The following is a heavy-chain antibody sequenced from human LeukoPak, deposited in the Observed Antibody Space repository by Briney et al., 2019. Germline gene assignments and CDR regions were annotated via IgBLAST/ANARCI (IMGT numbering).Heavy chain of an antibody. J-gene: IGHJ4*02. CDR1: GFTFSSSG. CDR3: ATETRGSYSEY. Sequence: GGSLRLSCTASGFTFSSSGMNWVRQAPGKGLEWVAFIRFDGSTQCYADSAKGRFTVSRDNSKNTLYLQMNSLRDEDTAVYYCATETRGSYSEYWGQGTLLTVSS. V-gene: IGHV3-30*02. D-gene: IGHD1-26*01. CDR2: IRFDGSTQ.